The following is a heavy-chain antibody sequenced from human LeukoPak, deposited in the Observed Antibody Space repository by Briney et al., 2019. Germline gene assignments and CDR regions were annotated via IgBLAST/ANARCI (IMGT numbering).Heavy chain of an antibody. Sequence: GASVKVSCKASGYTFSSYGISWVRQAPGQGLEWMGWMNPNSGNTGYAQKFQGRVTITRNTSISTAYMELSSLRSEDTAVYYCARANYGFWSGYYLNPHYYYYMDVWGKGTTVTVSS. CDR2: MNPNSGNT. CDR3: ARANYGFWSGYYLNPHYYYYMDV. CDR1: GYTFSSYG. J-gene: IGHJ6*03. V-gene: IGHV1-8*03. D-gene: IGHD3-3*01.